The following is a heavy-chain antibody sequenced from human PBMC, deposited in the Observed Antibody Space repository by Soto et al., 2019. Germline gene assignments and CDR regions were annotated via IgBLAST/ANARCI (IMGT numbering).Heavy chain of an antibody. Sequence: SETLSLTCTVSGDSISSGTYYWAWVRQPPGKGLEWIGSMHYSGYTFYSPSLRSRVALSVDTSKNQFSLNVASVSAADTAVYYCTGEQYASSWTWGQGTLVTVSS. CDR2: MHYSGYT. D-gene: IGHD6-13*01. V-gene: IGHV4-39*02. CDR1: GDSISSGTYY. J-gene: IGHJ5*02. CDR3: TGEQYASSWT.